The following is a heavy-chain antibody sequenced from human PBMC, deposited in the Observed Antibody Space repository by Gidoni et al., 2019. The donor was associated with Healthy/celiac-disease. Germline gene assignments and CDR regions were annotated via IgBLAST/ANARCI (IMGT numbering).Heavy chain of an antibody. CDR2: MKRKTDGGTT. CDR1: RFTFSKSC. V-gene: IGHV3-15*01. D-gene: IGHD2-2*02. J-gene: IGHJ4*02. CDR3: TTVVEDIVVVPAAIRLTGTKKGY. Sequence: EVQLVASGGGLVKPGGSLSLSCAHSRFTFSKSCMSWLRRDQGKGLEWVGRMKRKTDGGTTDYAAPVKGRLTISREDSKNTLYLQMNSLKTEDTAVYYCTTVVEDIVVVPAAIRLTGTKKGYWGQGTLVTVSS.